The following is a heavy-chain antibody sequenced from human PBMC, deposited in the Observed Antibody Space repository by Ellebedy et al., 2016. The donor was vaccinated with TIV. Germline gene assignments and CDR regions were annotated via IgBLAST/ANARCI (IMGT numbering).Heavy chain of an antibody. J-gene: IGHJ6*02. CDR3: ARSIVVVPAATDYGMDV. CDR2: IYYSGST. CDR1: GGSISSYY. D-gene: IGHD2-2*01. V-gene: IGHV4-59*01. Sequence: SETLSLTXTVSGGSISSYYWSWIRQPPGKGLEWIGYIYYSGSTNYNPSLKSRVTISVDTSKNQFSLKLSSVTAADTAVYYCARSIVVVPAATDYGMDVWGQGTTVTVSS.